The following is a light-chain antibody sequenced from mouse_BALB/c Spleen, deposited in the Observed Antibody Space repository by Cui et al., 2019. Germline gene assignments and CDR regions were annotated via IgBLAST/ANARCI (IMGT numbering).Light chain of an antibody. CDR3: QNGHSFPFT. CDR2: YAS. Sequence: DIVMTQSPATLSVTPGDRVSLSCRASQSISDYLHWYQQKSHESPRLLIKYASQSISGIPSRFSGSGSGSDLTLSINGVEPEDVGVYYCQNGHSFPFTFGSGTKLEIK. CDR1: QSISDY. J-gene: IGKJ4*01. V-gene: IGKV5-39*01.